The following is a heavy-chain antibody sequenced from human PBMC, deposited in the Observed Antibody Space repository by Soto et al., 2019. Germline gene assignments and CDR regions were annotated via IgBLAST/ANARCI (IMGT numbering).Heavy chain of an antibody. CDR2: ISSSGSTI. CDR1: GFTFSSYE. CDR3: ARDHKGGYYYYGMDV. J-gene: IGHJ6*02. Sequence: LRLSCAASGFTFSSYEMNWVRQAPGKGLEWVSYISSSGSTIYYADSVKGRFTISRDNAKNSLYLQMNSLRAEDTAVYYCARDHKGGYYYYGMDVWGQGTTVTVSS. V-gene: IGHV3-48*03.